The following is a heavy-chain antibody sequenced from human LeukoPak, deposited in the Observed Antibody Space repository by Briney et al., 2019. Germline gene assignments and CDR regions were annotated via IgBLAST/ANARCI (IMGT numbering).Heavy chain of an antibody. J-gene: IGHJ6*02. CDR2: ISGSGGST. V-gene: IGHV3-23*01. D-gene: IGHD2-15*01. Sequence: GGSLRLSCAASGFTFSSYAMSWVRQAPGKGLEWVSAISGSGGSTYYADSVKGRFTISRDNSKNTLYLQMNSLRAEDTAVYYCAEGGVAVGDYGMDVWGQGTTVTVSS. CDR1: GFTFSSYA. CDR3: AEGGVAVGDYGMDV.